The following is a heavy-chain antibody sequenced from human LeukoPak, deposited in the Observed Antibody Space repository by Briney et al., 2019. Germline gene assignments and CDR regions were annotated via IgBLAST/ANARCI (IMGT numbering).Heavy chain of an antibody. CDR3: ARCMVLRQGWCNWFDP. CDR2: VKSLGDT. J-gene: IGHJ5*02. Sequence: GGSLRLSCEASGFALRNYAMTWVRRAPGKGLEWVSSVKSLGDTHYADSVKGRFTISRDNSEDTLYPQMNSLRVEDTAIYFCARCMVLRQGWCNWFDPWGQGTLVTVSS. D-gene: IGHD2-8*01. V-gene: IGHV3-23*01. CDR1: GFALRNYA.